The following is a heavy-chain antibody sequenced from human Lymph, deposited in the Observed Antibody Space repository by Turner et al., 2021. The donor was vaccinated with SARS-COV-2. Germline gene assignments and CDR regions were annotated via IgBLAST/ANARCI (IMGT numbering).Heavy chain of an antibody. CDR3: ATPGLSSSSLNY. J-gene: IGHJ4*02. Sequence: EVQRVQSGGGLLQPGGSLRPSCAASGFTVSSNYMSCVRQVPGKGLEWFALIYGGGSTYYADTVKGRFTIARDNSKNTLYLQMNSLRAEDTSVYYSATPGLSSSSLNYWGQGTLVTVSS. V-gene: IGHV3-53*01. CDR2: IYGGGST. D-gene: IGHD6-6*01. CDR1: GFTVSSNY.